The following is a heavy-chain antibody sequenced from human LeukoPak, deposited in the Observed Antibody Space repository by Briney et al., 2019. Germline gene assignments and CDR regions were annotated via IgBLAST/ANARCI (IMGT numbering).Heavy chain of an antibody. V-gene: IGHV3-21*01. J-gene: IGHJ3*02. CDR1: GLTFSSYS. Sequence: GGSLRLSCAASGLTFSSYSMNWVRQAPGKGLEWVSTISTSSSYIYYEDSLKGRFTISRDNAKNSLYLQMSSLRAEDTAVYYCTRDEPIGVFDIWGQGTMVSVSP. D-gene: IGHD1-14*01. CDR2: ISTSSSYI. CDR3: TRDEPIGVFDI.